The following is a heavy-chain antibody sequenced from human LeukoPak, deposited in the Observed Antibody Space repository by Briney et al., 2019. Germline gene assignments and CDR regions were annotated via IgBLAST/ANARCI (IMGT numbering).Heavy chain of an antibody. CDR1: GFTFSDYN. D-gene: IGHD2-21*01. CDR2: ISRSGSTK. CDR3: AKAPVTTCSGAYCYPFDY. J-gene: IGHJ4*02. V-gene: IGHV3-11*01. Sequence: PGGSLRLSCAASGFTFSDYNMRWIRQAPGKGLEWVSSISRSGSTKYYADSVKGRFTISRDNAKNSLYLQMNRLRAEDAAVYYCAKAPVTTCSGAYCYPFDYWGQGTLVTVSS.